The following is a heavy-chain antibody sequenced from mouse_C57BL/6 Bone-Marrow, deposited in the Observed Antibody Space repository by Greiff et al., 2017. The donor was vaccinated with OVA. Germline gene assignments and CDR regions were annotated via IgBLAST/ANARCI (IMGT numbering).Heavy chain of an antibody. CDR1: GYTFTDYY. CDR2: INPYNGGT. D-gene: IGHD2-1*01. V-gene: IGHV1-19*01. CDR3: ARGGNTGYFDY. J-gene: IGHJ2*01. Sequence: VQLKESGPVLVKPGASVKMSCKASGYTFTDYYMNWVKQSHGKSLEWIGVINPYNGGTSYNQKFKGKATLTVDKSSSTAYMELNSLTSEDSAVYYCARGGNTGYFDYWGQGTTLTVSS.